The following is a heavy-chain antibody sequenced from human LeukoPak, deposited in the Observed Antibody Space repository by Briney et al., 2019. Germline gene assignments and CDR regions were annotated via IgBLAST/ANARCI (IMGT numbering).Heavy chain of an antibody. CDR2: IYYSGST. D-gene: IGHD1-26*01. J-gene: IGHJ4*02. CDR1: GGSISSSSYY. Sequence: MTSETLSLTCTVSGGSISSSSYYWGWIRQPPGKGLEWIGSIYYSGSTYYNPSLKSRVTISVDTSKNQFSLKLSSVTAADTAVYYCARGDKRGTRPGVELVDWGQGTLVTVSS. V-gene: IGHV4-39*07. CDR3: ARGDKRGTRPGVELVD.